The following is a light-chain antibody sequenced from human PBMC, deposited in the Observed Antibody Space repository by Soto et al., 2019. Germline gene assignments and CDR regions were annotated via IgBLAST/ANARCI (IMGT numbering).Light chain of an antibody. CDR2: GAS. V-gene: IGKV3-20*01. CDR1: QTVSSSY. J-gene: IGKJ3*01. CDR3: QQYGSSPFT. Sequence: EIVLTQSPGTLSLSPGERATLSCRASQTVSSSYLAWYQHKPGQAPRLLIYGASSRATGIPDRFSGSGSGTDFTLTLSRLEPEDFAVYYCQQYGSSPFTFGPGTKVDIK.